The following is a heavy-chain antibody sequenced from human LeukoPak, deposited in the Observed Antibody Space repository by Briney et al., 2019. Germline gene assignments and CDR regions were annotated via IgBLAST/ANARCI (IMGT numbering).Heavy chain of an antibody. Sequence: ASVKVSCKASGYTFTGYYMHWVRQAPGQGLEGMGWINPNSGGTNYAQKFQGWVTMTRDTSISTAYMELSRLRSDDTAVYYCARGRSSSWYNYFDYWGQGTLVTVSS. CDR1: GYTFTGYY. V-gene: IGHV1-2*04. CDR3: ARGRSSSWYNYFDY. J-gene: IGHJ4*02. D-gene: IGHD6-13*01. CDR2: INPNSGGT.